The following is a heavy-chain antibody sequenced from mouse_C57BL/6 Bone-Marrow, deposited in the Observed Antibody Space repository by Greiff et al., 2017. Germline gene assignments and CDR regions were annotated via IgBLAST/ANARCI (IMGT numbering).Heavy chain of an antibody. Sequence: EVMVVESGGGLVKPGGSLKLSCAASGFTFSSYAMSWVRQTPEKRLEWVATISDGGSYTYYPDNVKGRFTISRDNAKNNLYLQMSHLKSEDTAMYYCAREEAPYAMDYWGQGTSVTVSS. CDR3: AREEAPYAMDY. CDR1: GFTFSSYA. CDR2: ISDGGSYT. J-gene: IGHJ4*01. V-gene: IGHV5-4*01.